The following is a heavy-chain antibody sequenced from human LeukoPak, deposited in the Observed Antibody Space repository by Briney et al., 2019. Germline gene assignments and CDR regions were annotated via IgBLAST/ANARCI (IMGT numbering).Heavy chain of an antibody. Sequence: TGGSLRLSCAASGFTFSTYAMDWVRQAPGKGLEWVSYLSSSSSVIYHADSVKGRFTISRDNAMNSLYLQMNSMRTEDTAVYYCVRDGSSWGNFDYWGQGTLVSVSS. CDR2: LSSSSSVI. CDR3: VRDGSSWGNFDY. J-gene: IGHJ4*02. D-gene: IGHD7-27*01. CDR1: GFTFSTYA. V-gene: IGHV3-48*01.